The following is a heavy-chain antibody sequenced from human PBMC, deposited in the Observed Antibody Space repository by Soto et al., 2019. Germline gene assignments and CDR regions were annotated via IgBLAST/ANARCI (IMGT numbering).Heavy chain of an antibody. D-gene: IGHD3-3*01. V-gene: IGHV4-30-4*01. CDR1: GASVTSPEHY. J-gene: IGHJ4*02. CDR3: ARAPVGLDTISYFDY. CDR2: IYYGGST. Sequence: PSETLSLTCSVSGASVTSPEHYWTWIRQSPGKGLEWIGYIYYGGSTVYNPSLKGRSTVSLDTSKNQFSLRLTSVTAADTAVYFCARAPVGLDTISYFDYWGQGKLVTVSS.